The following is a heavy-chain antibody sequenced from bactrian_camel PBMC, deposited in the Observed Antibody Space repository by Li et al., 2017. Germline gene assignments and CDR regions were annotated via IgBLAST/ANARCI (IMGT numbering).Heavy chain of an antibody. Sequence: HVQLVESGGGAVQAGGSLRLSCAASGYSVDSYCVGWFRQAPEKEREGVAARHSQTGSTYYADSVKGRFTISQDDAKNTLYLEMNSLKPEDSAIYYCAAKRSFLWGNCESSEASDFGYWGQGTQVTVS. CDR1: GYSVDSYC. J-gene: IGHJ6*01. V-gene: IGHV3S1*01. D-gene: IGHD5*01. CDR2: RHSQTGST. CDR3: AAKRSFLWGNCESSEASDFGY.